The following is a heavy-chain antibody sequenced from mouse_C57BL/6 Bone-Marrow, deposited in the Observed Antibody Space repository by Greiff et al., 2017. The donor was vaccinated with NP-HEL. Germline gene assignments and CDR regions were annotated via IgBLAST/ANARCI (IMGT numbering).Heavy chain of an antibody. V-gene: IGHV1-78*01. Sequence: VQLQQSDAELVKPGASVKISCKVSGYTFTDHTIHWMKQRPEQGLEWIGYIYPRDGSTKYNEQFKGKATLTADKSSSTACMQLNSLTSEDSAVYFCARDYYGSRYYFDYWGQGTTLTVSS. CDR3: ARDYYGSRYYFDY. CDR1: GYTFTDHT. J-gene: IGHJ2*01. D-gene: IGHD1-1*01. CDR2: IYPRDGST.